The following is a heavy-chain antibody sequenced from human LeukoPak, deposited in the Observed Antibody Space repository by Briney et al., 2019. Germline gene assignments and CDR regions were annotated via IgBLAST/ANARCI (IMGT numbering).Heavy chain of an antibody. V-gene: IGHV4-59*01. CDR2: IYYSGST. J-gene: IGHJ2*01. CDR1: GGSISSYY. Sequence: SETLSLTCTVSGGSISSYYWSWIRQPPGKGLEWTGYIYYSGSTNYNPSLKSRVTISVDTPRNQFSLKLSSVTAADTAVYYCARRGANSGSYSHFDLWGRGTLVTVSS. CDR3: ARRGANSGSYSHFDL. D-gene: IGHD1-26*01.